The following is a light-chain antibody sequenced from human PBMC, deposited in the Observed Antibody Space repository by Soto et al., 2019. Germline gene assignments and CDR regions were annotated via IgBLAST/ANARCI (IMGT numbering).Light chain of an antibody. CDR3: QQYRDYSWT. Sequence: IQMTQSPSTVSASVGDRVAISCRASQSIGIWFAWYQQKPGKAPRFLIYTASTLLGGVPSRFSGSGSGTEFTLTISSLQPDDFATYYCQQYRDYSWTFGQGTKVEIK. CDR1: QSIGIW. CDR2: TAS. V-gene: IGKV1-5*03. J-gene: IGKJ1*01.